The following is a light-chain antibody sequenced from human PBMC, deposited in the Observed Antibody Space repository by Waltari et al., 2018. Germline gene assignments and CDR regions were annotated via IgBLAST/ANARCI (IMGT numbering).Light chain of an antibody. Sequence: QSALTQPPSVSGSPGQSVTISCTGTSSDVGAYNYVSWYQQHPGKAPKLMIYDVSKRPSGVPDRFSGSKSGNTASLTISGLQGGDEADYYCCSYAGSYTYVFGTGTKVTVL. J-gene: IGLJ1*01. V-gene: IGLV2-11*01. CDR2: DVS. CDR3: CSYAGSYTYV. CDR1: SSDVGAYNY.